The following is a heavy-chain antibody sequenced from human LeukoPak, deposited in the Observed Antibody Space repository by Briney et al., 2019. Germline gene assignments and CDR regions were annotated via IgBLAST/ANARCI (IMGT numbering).Heavy chain of an antibody. J-gene: IGHJ6*02. Sequence: SETLSLTCTVSGGSISSHYWSWIRQPPGKGLEWIGYIYYSGSTNYNPSLKSRVTISVDTSKNQFSLKLSSVTAADTAVYYCARDNWNYGSSMDVWGQGTTVTVSS. D-gene: IGHD1-7*01. CDR2: IYYSGST. CDR3: ARDNWNYGSSMDV. CDR1: GGSISSHY. V-gene: IGHV4-59*11.